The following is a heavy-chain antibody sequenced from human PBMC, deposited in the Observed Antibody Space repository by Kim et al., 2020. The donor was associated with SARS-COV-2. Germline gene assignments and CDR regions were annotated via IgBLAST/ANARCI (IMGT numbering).Heavy chain of an antibody. D-gene: IGHD2-21*01. CDR1: GFTFSSYG. CDR3: AGGRVPYCGGDCNWLGY. V-gene: IGHV3-30*03. J-gene: IGHJ5*01. CDR2: ISYDGSNK. Sequence: GGSLRLSCAASGFTFSSYGMHWVRQAPGKGLEWVAVISYDGSNKYYADSVKGRFTISRDNSKNTLYLQMNSLRAEDTAVYYCAGGRVPYCGGDCNWLGYWGQGTLVTVSS.